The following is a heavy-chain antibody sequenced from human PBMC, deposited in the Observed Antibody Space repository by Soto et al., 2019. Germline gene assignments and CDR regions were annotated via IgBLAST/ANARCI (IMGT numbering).Heavy chain of an antibody. Sequence: QVQLVESGGGVVQPGRSLRLSCAVSGFTFSNFGMHWVRQAPGKGLEWVAVISHDATNEKYAESVKGRFTISRDNSKNTLYLQMNSLRGEDTAGYYCAKDPAAGTSPGYWGQGTLVTVSS. CDR1: GFTFSNFG. J-gene: IGHJ4*02. V-gene: IGHV3-30*18. CDR2: ISHDATNE. CDR3: AKDPAAGTSPGY. D-gene: IGHD6-13*01.